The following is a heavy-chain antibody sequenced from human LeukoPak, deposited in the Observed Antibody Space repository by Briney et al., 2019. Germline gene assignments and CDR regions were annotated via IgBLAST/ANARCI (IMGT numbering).Heavy chain of an antibody. CDR3: ARGDCSSTSCYSLSFDP. V-gene: IGHV1-46*01. Sequence: ASVKVSCKASGYTFTSYYMHWVRQAPGQGLEWMGIINPSGGSTSYAQKFQGRVTMTRDMSTSTVYMELSSLRSEDTAVYYCARGDCSSTSCYSLSFDPWGQGTLVTVSS. CDR2: INPSGGST. J-gene: IGHJ5*02. D-gene: IGHD2-2*01. CDR1: GYTFTSYY.